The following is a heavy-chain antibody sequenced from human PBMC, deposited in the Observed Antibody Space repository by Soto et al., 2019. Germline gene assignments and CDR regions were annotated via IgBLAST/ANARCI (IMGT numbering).Heavy chain of an antibody. Sequence: EVQVVESGGGLVQPGGSLKLSCVASGFTFSNYWMSWVRQAPGKGLEWVANIRQDGSEKNFVDSVKGRFTISRDNAKNSVDLQMNSLSAEDTAVYYCATTQSFDYWGQGTLVTVSS. CDR1: GFTFSNYW. J-gene: IGHJ4*02. CDR2: IRQDGSEK. V-gene: IGHV3-7*01. CDR3: ATTQSFDY.